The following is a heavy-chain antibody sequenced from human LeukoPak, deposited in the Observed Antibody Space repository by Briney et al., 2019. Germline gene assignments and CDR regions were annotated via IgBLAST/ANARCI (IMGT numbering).Heavy chain of an antibody. V-gene: IGHV3-7*01. CDR1: GFTFTSFY. CDR2: INLDGSGQ. J-gene: IGHJ4*02. D-gene: IGHD6-13*01. CDR3: AREVAVGIGAYNF. Sequence: PGGSLRLSCVASGFTFTSFYMSWVRQAPGKGLEWVANINLDGSGQYYVDSVKGRFTISRDNAKNSLYLQMNSLWAEDTAVYYCAREVAVGIGAYNFWGQGTLVTVSS.